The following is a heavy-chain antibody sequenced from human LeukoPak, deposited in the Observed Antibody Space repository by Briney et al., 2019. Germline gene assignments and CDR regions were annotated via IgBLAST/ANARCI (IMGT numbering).Heavy chain of an antibody. J-gene: IGHJ6*02. CDR3: ARDLYYDSSGQRYYYGMDV. CDR2: ISAYNGNT. CDR1: GYTFTSYG. D-gene: IGHD3-22*01. V-gene: IGHV1-18*01. Sequence: GAAVKVSCKASGYTFTSYGICWVRQAPGQGLGWMGWISAYNGNTSYAQKLQGRVTSTTDTSTSTAYMELRSLRSDDTDVYYCARDLYYDSSGQRYYYGMDVWGQGTTVTVSS.